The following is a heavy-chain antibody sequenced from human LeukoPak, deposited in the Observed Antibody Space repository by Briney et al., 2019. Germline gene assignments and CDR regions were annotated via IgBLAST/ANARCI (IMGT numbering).Heavy chain of an antibody. J-gene: IGHJ6*03. V-gene: IGHV3-23*01. D-gene: IGHD3-22*01. CDR2: ISGSGGST. CDR3: ARNYDSSGYYFYYYYMDV. Sequence: GGTLRLSCAASGFTFSRYGMSWVRQAPGKGLEWVSAISGSGGSTYYADSVKGRFTISSDNSKNTLYLQMNSLRVEDTAVYYCARNYDSSGYYFYYYYMDVWGKGTTVTISS. CDR1: GFTFSRYG.